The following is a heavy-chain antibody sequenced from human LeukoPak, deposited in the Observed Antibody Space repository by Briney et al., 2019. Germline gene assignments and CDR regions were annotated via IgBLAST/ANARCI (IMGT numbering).Heavy chain of an antibody. CDR2: ISGSGGST. J-gene: IGHJ4*02. D-gene: IGHD5-24*01. CDR3: AKFTGRGSYNPLDY. Sequence: GSLRLSCAASGFTFSSYAMSWVRQAPGKGLEWVSAISGSGGSTYYADSVKGRFTISRDNSMNTVFLQMNSLRAEDTAVYYCAKFTGRGSYNPLDYWGQGTLVTVSS. V-gene: IGHV3-23*01. CDR1: GFTFSSYA.